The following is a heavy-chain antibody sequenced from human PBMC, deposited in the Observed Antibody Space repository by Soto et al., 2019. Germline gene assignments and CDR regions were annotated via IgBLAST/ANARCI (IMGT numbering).Heavy chain of an antibody. CDR1: SGYLSNYY. D-gene: IGHD3-3*02. J-gene: IGHJ4*02. Sequence: SETLSLTCTVSSGYLSNYYCSCIRQPPGKGLEWIGYIYSSGSTHYNPYLQSRVTISIDTSTNQVSLTVNSLSAGDTAVYYCAGDNPHIFGGYYFACWAGGTLVTFSS. CDR3: AGDNPHIFGGYYFAC. V-gene: IGHV4-59*01. CDR2: IYSSGST.